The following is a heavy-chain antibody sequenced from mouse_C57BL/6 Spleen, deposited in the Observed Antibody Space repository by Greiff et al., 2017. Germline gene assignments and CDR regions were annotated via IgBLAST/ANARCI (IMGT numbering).Heavy chain of an antibody. J-gene: IGHJ3*01. CDR2: IWGDGST. V-gene: IGHV2-3*01. Sequence: VHLVESGPGLVAPSQTLSISCTASGFSLTSYGVSWVRQPPGKGLEWLGEIWGDGSTNYHSALISRLSISKDNSKSQVFLKLNSLQTDDTATYYCAEPEDGHFAYWGQGTLVTVSA. CDR1: GFSLTSYG. CDR3: AEPEDGHFAY. D-gene: IGHD2-3*01.